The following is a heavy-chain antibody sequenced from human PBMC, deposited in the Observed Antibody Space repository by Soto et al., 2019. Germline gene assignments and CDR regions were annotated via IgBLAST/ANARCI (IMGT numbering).Heavy chain of an antibody. CDR1: GFTFSSCG. CDR3: VVVAATLGTDGMDV. CDR2: ISYDGSNK. J-gene: IGHJ6*02. V-gene: IGHV3-30*03. D-gene: IGHD2-15*01. Sequence: QVQLVESGGGVVQPGRSLRLSCAASGFTFSSCGMHWVRQAPGKGLWWVAVISYDGSNKYYADSVKGRFTISRDNSKNTLYLQMNSLRAEDMAVYYGVVVAATLGTDGMDVWGQGTTVTVSS.